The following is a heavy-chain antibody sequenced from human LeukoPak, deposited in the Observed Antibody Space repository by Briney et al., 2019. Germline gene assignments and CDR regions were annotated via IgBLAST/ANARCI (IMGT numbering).Heavy chain of an antibody. Sequence: GGSPRLSCTASGFTFGDYAMSWVRQAPGKGLEGVGFIRSKAYGGTTEYAASVKGRFTISRDDSKSIAYLQMNSLKTEDTAVYYCTRVKWELRDYYYGMDVWGQGTTVTVSS. CDR3: TRVKWELRDYYYGMDV. CDR1: GFTFGDYA. V-gene: IGHV3-49*04. D-gene: IGHD1-26*01. J-gene: IGHJ6*02. CDR2: IRSKAYGGTT.